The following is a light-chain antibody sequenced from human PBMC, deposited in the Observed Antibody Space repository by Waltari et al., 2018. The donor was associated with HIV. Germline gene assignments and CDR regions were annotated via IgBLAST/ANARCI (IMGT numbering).Light chain of an antibody. CDR2: DVS. J-gene: IGLJ2*01. V-gene: IGLV2-11*01. Sequence: QSALTQPRSVSGSPGQSVTISCTGTSSAVGGYNYVSWYQQHPGKAPKLMIYDVSKRPSGVPDRFSGSKSGNTASLTISGLQAEDEADYYCCSYAGSYTVFGGGTKLTVL. CDR3: CSYAGSYTV. CDR1: SSAVGGYNY.